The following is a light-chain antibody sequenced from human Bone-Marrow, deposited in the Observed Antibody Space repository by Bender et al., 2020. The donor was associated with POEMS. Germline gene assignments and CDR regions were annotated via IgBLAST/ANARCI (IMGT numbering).Light chain of an antibody. CDR2: DVN. V-gene: IGLV2-11*01. Sequence: QSALTQPRSVSGSPGQSVTMSCTGTSTDVGGYNYVSWYQQEPGKAPKVIIYDVNKRPSGVPDRFSGSKSGNTASLSISGLQAEDEADYYCFSYAGGDTDWVFGGGTKLTVL. CDR3: FSYAGGDTDWV. CDR1: STDVGGYNY. J-gene: IGLJ3*02.